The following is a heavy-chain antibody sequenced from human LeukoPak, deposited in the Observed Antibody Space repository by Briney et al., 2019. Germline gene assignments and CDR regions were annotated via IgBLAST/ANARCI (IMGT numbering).Heavy chain of an antibody. J-gene: IGHJ1*01. Sequence: SVTVSCKASGGTFSSYAISWVRQAPGQGLEWMGGIIPIFGTANYAQKFQGRVTITTDESTSKAYMELSSLRSEDTAVYYCAGNVGLSDKYFQHWGQGTLVTVFS. CDR1: GGTFSSYA. CDR3: AGNVGLSDKYFQH. CDR2: IIPIFGTA. D-gene: IGHD3-16*02. V-gene: IGHV1-69*05.